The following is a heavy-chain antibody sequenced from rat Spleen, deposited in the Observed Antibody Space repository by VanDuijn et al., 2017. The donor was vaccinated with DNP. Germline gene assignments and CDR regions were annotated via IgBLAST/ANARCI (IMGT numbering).Heavy chain of an antibody. D-gene: IGHD1-4*01. CDR3: ARWPGYNPPYAMDA. J-gene: IGHJ4*01. CDR1: GYSITSTY. Sequence: EVQLQESGPGLVKPSQSLSLTCSVTGYSITSTYWGWIRKFPGNKMEWVGHISYSGSTSYNPSLKSRISITRDTSKNQVFLQVNSVTTEDTATYHCARWPGYNPPYAMDAWGQGTSVTVSS. V-gene: IGHV3-1*01. CDR2: ISYSGST.